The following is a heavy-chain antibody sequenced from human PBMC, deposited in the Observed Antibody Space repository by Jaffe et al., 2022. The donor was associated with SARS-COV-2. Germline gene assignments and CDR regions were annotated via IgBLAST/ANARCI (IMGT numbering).Heavy chain of an antibody. CDR2: ISGSGGST. D-gene: IGHD4-17*01. V-gene: IGHV3-23*01. Sequence: EVQLLESGGGLVQPGGSLRLSCAASGFTFSSYAMSWVRQAPGKGLEWVSAISGSGGSTYYADSVKGRFTISRDNSKNTLYLQMNSLRAEDTAVYYCAKGGPYFDGDYATFDYWGQGTLVTVSS. CDR1: GFTFSSYA. CDR3: AKGGPYFDGDYATFDY. J-gene: IGHJ4*02.